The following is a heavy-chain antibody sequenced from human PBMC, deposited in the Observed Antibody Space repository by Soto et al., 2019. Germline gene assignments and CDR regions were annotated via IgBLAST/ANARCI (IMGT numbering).Heavy chain of an antibody. Sequence: KQSQTLSLTCTVSGGSISSYYWSWIRQPPGKGLEWSGYIYYSGSTDYNTSLKSRVTISLDTSKNQFSLKLSSVTAADTAVYYCAGAVGGPGILWFDPWGQGTLVTVSS. CDR2: IYYSGST. V-gene: IGHV4-59*01. D-gene: IGHD3-16*01. J-gene: IGHJ5*02. CDR1: GGSISSYY. CDR3: AGAVGGPGILWFDP.